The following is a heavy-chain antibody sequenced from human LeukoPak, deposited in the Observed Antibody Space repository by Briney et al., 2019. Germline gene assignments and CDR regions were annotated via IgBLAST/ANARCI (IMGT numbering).Heavy chain of an antibody. CDR3: ARGYCSGGSCYPDGHAFDI. CDR1: GFTFSSYG. J-gene: IGHJ3*02. CDR2: ISGSGGST. V-gene: IGHV3-23*01. D-gene: IGHD2-15*01. Sequence: GGSLRLSCAASGFTFSSYGMSWVRQAPGKGLEWVSAISGSGGSTYYADSVKGRFTISRDNSKNTLYLQMNSLSAEDTAVYYCARGYCSGGSCYPDGHAFDIWGQGTMVTVSS.